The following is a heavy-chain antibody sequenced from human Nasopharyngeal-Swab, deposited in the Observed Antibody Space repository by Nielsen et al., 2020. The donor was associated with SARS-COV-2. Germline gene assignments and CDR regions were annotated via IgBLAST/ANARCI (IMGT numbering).Heavy chain of an antibody. CDR3: ARDTGGPFDY. J-gene: IGHJ4*02. D-gene: IGHD3-16*01. CDR2: ISSSSSYI. V-gene: IGHV3-21*01. Sequence: VRQAPGKGLEWVSSISSSSSYIYYADSVKGRFTISRDNAKNSLYLQMNSLRAEDTAVYYCARDTGGPFDYRGQGTLVTVSS.